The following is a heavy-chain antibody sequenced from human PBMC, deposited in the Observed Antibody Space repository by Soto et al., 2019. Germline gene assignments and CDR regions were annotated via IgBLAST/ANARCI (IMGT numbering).Heavy chain of an antibody. CDR2: INPSGGST. CDR1: GYTFTSYY. J-gene: IGHJ4*02. D-gene: IGHD2-2*03. Sequence: ASVKASCKASGYTFTSYYMHWVRQAPGQGLEWMGIINPSGGSTSYAQKFQGRVTMTRDTSTSTVYMELSSLRSEDTAVYYCARGLDIVVVPAAHPFDYWGQGTLVTVSS. CDR3: ARGLDIVVVPAAHPFDY. V-gene: IGHV1-46*03.